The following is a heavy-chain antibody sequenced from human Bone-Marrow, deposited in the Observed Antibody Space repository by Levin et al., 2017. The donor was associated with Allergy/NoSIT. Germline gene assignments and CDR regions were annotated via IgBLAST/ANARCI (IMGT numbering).Heavy chain of an antibody. J-gene: IGHJ6*02. CDR3: ARVQGGLRWLGYGLDV. CDR2: INHSADT. D-gene: IGHD4-23*01. Sequence: ESLKISCGLYGGSFTGYYWSWIRQTPGKGLEWIGQINHSADTKYNPSLTSRVTISVDMPKNQFSLQLTSVTAADTAVYYCARVQGGLRWLGYGLDVWGPGTTVTVSS. V-gene: IGHV4-34*01. CDR1: GGSFTGYY.